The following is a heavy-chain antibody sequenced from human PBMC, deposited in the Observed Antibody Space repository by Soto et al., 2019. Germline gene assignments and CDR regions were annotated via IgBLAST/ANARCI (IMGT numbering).Heavy chain of an antibody. CDR2: IYYSGST. Sequence: QVQLQESGPGLVKPSQTLSLTCTVSGGSISSGGYYWSWIRQHPGKGLEWIGYIYYSGSTYYNPSLKSRVTISVDTSKNQFCLKLSSVTAADTAVYYCARGHSSGWSWFDPWGQGTLVTVSS. D-gene: IGHD6-19*01. V-gene: IGHV4-31*03. CDR1: GGSISSGGYY. CDR3: ARGHSSGWSWFDP. J-gene: IGHJ5*02.